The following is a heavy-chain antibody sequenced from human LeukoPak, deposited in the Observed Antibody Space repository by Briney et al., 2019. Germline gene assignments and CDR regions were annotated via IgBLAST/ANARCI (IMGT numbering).Heavy chain of an antibody. V-gene: IGHV4-38-2*02. Sequence: SETLSLTCTVSGYSISSGYYWGWIRQPPGKGLEWIGSGSTYYIPSLKSRVTISVDTSKNQFSLKLSSVTAADTAVYYCARGHLAAAGLDYWGQGTLVTVSS. J-gene: IGHJ4*02. CDR1: GYSISSGYY. D-gene: IGHD6-13*01. CDR2: SGST. CDR3: ARGHLAAAGLDY.